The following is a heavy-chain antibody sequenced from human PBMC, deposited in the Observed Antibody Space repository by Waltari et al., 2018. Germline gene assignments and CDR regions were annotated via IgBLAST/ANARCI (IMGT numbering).Heavy chain of an antibody. Sequence: EVQLLESGGGLVQPGGSLGLSCVASGFTFSSYAMAWVRQAPGKGLEWVSTISGNFGSTYYADSVKGRFTTSRDNSKNTLSLQMNSLRPEDTAIYYCAKVGLSYWAEYLQHWGQGTLVTVSS. D-gene: IGHD3-10*01. CDR2: ISGNFGST. V-gene: IGHV3-23*01. J-gene: IGHJ1*01. CDR1: GFTFSSYA. CDR3: AKVGLSYWAEYLQH.